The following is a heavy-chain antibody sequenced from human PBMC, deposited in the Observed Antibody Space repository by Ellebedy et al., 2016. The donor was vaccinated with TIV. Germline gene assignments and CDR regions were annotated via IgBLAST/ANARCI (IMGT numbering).Heavy chain of an antibody. CDR1: GFTFRSYA. J-gene: IGHJ6*02. D-gene: IGHD3-3*02. V-gene: IGHV3-30*04. CDR2: ISYDGSKK. CDR3: ATSAGSCTFCYYYYYGMDV. Sequence: GESLKISCVASGFTFRSYAMHWVRQAPGKGLELVAVISYDGSKKYHVDSVKGRFIISRDDSTNTLYLQMNSLRAEDTAVYYCATSAGSCTFCYYYYYGMDVWGQGTTVTVSS.